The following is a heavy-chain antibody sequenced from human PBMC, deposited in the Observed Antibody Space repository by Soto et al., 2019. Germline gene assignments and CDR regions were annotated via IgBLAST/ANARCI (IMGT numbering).Heavy chain of an antibody. Sequence: QVQFMQSGAEVKKPGAAVKVSCKASGDTFTSFAVHWVRQAPGQRLEWMGWINTDNGHTKHSHKFQGRVTISRDTSATAAYMELNGLRPEDTAVYFCASPLRGVDYYGMDVWGQGTTVTVSS. CDR1: GDTFTSFA. V-gene: IGHV1-3*04. D-gene: IGHD2-15*01. CDR2: INTDNGHT. CDR3: ASPLRGVDYYGMDV. J-gene: IGHJ6*02.